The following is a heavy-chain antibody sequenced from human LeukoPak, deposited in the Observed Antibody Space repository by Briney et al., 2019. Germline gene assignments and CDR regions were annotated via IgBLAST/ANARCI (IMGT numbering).Heavy chain of an antibody. V-gene: IGHV3-30*02. CDR2: IRYDGSNK. Sequence: GGSLRLSCAASGFTFSSYGMHWVRQAPGKGLEWVAFIRYDGSNKYYAGSVKGRFTISRDNSKNTLYLQMNTLRAEDTAVYYCVMYYYDSSGYYYGRQRTLLYYFDYWGQGTLVTVSS. CDR3: VMYYYDSSGYYYGRQRTLLYYFDY. CDR1: GFTFSSYG. D-gene: IGHD3-22*01. J-gene: IGHJ4*02.